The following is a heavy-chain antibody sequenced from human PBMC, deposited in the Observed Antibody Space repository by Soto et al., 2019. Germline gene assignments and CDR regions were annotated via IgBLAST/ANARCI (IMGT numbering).Heavy chain of an antibody. Sequence: SLRLSCAASGFTFSSYAMSWVRQAPGKGLEWVSTISGGGFSTYYADSVKGRFTISRDNSKNTLYVQMNSLRAEDTAVYYCAKEYYYYMDVWGKGTTVTVSS. CDR1: GFTFSSYA. V-gene: IGHV3-23*01. J-gene: IGHJ6*03. CDR2: ISGGGFST. CDR3: AKEYYYYMDV.